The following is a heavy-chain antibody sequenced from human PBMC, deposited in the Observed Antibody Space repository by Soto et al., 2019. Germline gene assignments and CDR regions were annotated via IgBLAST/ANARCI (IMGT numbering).Heavy chain of an antibody. CDR1: GGSISSSTYY. CDR3: ATFEFSSTFYDF. Sequence: TLSLTCTVSGGSISSSTYYWGWIRQPPGKGLEWIGSIYYSGNTYYNPSLKSRVTISVDTSKNQFSLKLSSVTAADTAVYYCATFEFSSTFYDFWGQGTLVTVSS. CDR2: IYYSGNT. D-gene: IGHD6-6*01. V-gene: IGHV4-39*01. J-gene: IGHJ4*02.